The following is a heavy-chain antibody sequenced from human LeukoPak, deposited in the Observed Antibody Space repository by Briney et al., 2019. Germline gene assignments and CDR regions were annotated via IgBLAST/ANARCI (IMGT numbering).Heavy chain of an antibody. J-gene: IGHJ3*02. V-gene: IGHV4-34*01. CDR3: ARPSRTYYYGSGSYIYAFDI. CDR2: INHSGST. Sequence: SETLSLTCAVYGGSFSGYYWSWIRRPPGKGLEWIGEINHSGSTNYNPSLKSRVTISVDTSKNQFSLKLSSVTAADTAVYYCARPSRTYYYGSGSYIYAFDIWGQGTMVTVSS. D-gene: IGHD3-10*01. CDR1: GGSFSGYY.